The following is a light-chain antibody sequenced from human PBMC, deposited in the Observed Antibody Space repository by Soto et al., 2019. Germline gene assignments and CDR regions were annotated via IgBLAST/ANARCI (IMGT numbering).Light chain of an antibody. CDR1: QSVSSSY. J-gene: IGKJ1*01. V-gene: IGKV3-20*01. CDR2: GAS. Sequence: EIVLTQSPGTLSLSPGERATLSYRASQSVSSSYLAWYQQKSGQAPRLLIYGASSRATGIPDRFSGSASGTDFTLTISRLEPEDFAVYFCQQYGSSPWTFGQGTKV. CDR3: QQYGSSPWT.